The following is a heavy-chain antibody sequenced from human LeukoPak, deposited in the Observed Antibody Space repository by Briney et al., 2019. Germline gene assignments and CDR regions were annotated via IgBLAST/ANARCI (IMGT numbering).Heavy chain of an antibody. CDR3: ARLLNNDNAGDPDTFDM. J-gene: IGHJ3*02. Sequence: SETLSLTCAVYGWSFNDYYWNWIRQPPGKGLEWIGEINARGDTNYNPSLKSRVTISVDTSKKQFSLRLTSMIAADTALYYCARLLNNDNAGDPDTFDMWGQGTMVTVSS. V-gene: IGHV4-34*01. D-gene: IGHD2-21*02. CDR2: INARGDT. CDR1: GWSFNDYY.